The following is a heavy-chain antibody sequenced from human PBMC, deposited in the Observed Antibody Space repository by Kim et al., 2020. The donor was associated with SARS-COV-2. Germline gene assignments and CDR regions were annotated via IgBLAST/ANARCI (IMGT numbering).Heavy chain of an antibody. D-gene: IGHD5-12*01. J-gene: IGHJ5*02. CDR3: ARGGYIVATKRKEYWFDP. Sequence: ASVKVSCKASGYTFTSYAMNWVRQAPGQGLEWMGWINTNTGNPTYAQGFTGRFVFSLDTSVSTAYLQISSLKAEDTAVYYCARGGYIVATKRKEYWFDPWGQGTLVTVSS. CDR2: INTNTGNP. V-gene: IGHV7-4-1*02. CDR1: GYTFTSYA.